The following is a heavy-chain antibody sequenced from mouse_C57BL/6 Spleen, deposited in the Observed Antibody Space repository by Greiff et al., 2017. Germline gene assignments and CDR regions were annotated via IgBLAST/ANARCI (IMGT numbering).Heavy chain of an antibody. V-gene: IGHV5-6*01. J-gene: IGHJ2*01. CDR2: ISSGGSYT. Sequence: EVQGVESGGDLVKPGGSLKLSCAASGFTFSSYGMSWVRQTPDKRLEWVATISSGGSYTYYPDSVKGRFTISRDNAKNTLYLQMSSLKSEDTAMYYCARWGGYCLYYFDYWGQGTTLTVSS. CDR3: ARWGGYCLYYFDY. D-gene: IGHD2-3*01. CDR1: GFTFSSYG.